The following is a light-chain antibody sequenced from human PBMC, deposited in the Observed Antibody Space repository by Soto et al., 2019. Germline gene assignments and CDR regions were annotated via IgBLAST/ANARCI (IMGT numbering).Light chain of an antibody. J-gene: IGKJ3*01. CDR3: QHYNEWPPFT. Sequence: EIVMTQSPATLSVSPGESATLSCRASQSVSSNLAWYQQKPGQAPRLLIYDTSTRATGVPSRFSGSGSGTEFTLTIDSLQSEDFSVYYCQHYNEWPPFTFRPGTKVDIK. V-gene: IGKV3-15*01. CDR1: QSVSSN. CDR2: DTS.